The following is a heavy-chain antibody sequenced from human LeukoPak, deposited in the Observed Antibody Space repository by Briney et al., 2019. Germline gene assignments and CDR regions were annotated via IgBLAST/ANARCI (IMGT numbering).Heavy chain of an antibody. Sequence: SETLSLTCTVSGGSISSSSYYWGWNRQPPGKGLEWIGSIYYSGSTYYNPSLKSRVTISVDTSKNQFSLKLSSVTAADTAVYYCARHIFRVRAVAPINWFDPWGQGTLVTVSS. CDR3: ARHIFRVRAVAPINWFDP. V-gene: IGHV4-39*01. J-gene: IGHJ5*02. D-gene: IGHD6-19*01. CDR2: IYYSGST. CDR1: GGSISSSSYY.